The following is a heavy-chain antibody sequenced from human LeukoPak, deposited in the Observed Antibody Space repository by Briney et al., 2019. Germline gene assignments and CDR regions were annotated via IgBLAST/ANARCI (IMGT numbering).Heavy chain of an antibody. CDR1: GGSISSGSDY. D-gene: IGHD4-17*01. V-gene: IGHV4-61*02. Sequence: SQTLSLTCTVSGGSISSGSDYWGWSRQPAGKGLEWIVRIYTSGSTNYNPSLKSRVTISVDTSKNQFSLKLSSVTAADTAVYYCARGDGKDFDYWGQGTLVTVSS. CDR2: IYTSGST. CDR3: ARGDGKDFDY. J-gene: IGHJ4*02.